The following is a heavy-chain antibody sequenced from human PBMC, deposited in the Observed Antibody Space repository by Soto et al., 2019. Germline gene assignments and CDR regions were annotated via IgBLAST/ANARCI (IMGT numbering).Heavy chain of an antibody. CDR2: IYYSGIT. D-gene: IGHD5-18*01. CDR3: ARGPPPMVSYYYYDMDV. J-gene: IGHJ6*02. Sequence: SETLSLTCTVSGGSVSSGSYYWTWIRQPPGKGLEWIGYIYYSGITNYNPSLRSRVTISVDTSKNQFSLKLSSVTAADTAVYYCARGPPPMVSYYYYDMDVWGQGTTVTVSS. CDR1: GGSVSSGSYY. V-gene: IGHV4-61*01.